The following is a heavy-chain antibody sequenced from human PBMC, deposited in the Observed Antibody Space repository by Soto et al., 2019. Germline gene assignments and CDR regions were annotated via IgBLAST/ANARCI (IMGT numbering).Heavy chain of an antibody. CDR2: IIPILGIA. D-gene: IGHD2-21*01. V-gene: IGHV1-69*08. J-gene: IGHJ4*02. CDR1: RGSFSSYT. CDR3: ARDPSAGDSAGY. Sequence: QVQLVQSGAEVKKPGSSVKVSCKASRGSFSSYTISWVRQAPGQGLECMGRIIPILGIANYAQKFQGRVTITADKSTSTAYMELSSLRSEDTAVYYCARDPSAGDSAGYWGQGTLVTVSS.